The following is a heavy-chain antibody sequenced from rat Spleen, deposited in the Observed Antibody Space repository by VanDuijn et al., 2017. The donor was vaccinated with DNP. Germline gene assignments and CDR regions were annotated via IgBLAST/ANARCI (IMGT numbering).Heavy chain of an antibody. CDR3: ARDQH. J-gene: IGHJ2*01. CDR1: GFSLTSYN. V-gene: IGHV2-41*01. CDR2: IWNTGGT. Sequence: QVQLKESGPGLVQPSQTLSLTCTVAGFSLTSYNVHWVRQPPGKGLEWMGVIWNTGGTRYNSALKSRLSISKDTSKSQVFLKMNSLQTEDTATYYCARDQHWGQGVMVTVSS.